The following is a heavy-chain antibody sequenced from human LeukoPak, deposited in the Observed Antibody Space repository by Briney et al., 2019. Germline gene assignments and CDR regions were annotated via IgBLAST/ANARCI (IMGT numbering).Heavy chain of an antibody. J-gene: IGHJ5*02. CDR2: INHSGST. CDR1: GGSISSGGYS. Sequence: SETLSLTCAVSGGSISSGGYSWSWIRQPPGKGLEWIGEINHSGSTNYNPSLKSRVTISVDTSKNQFSLKLSSVTAADTAVYYCARRSYYYDSSGYLSSVKYNWFDPWGQGTLVTVSS. V-gene: IGHV4-30-2*01. CDR3: ARRSYYYDSSGYLSSVKYNWFDP. D-gene: IGHD3-22*01.